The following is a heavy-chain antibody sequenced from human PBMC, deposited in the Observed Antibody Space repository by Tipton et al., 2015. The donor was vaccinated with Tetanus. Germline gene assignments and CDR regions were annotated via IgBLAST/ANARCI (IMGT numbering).Heavy chain of an antibody. CDR1: GGSFSDYY. J-gene: IGHJ4*02. V-gene: IGHV4-34*01. CDR2: VYRSGST. CDR3: AKGGGWGLIDS. D-gene: IGHD3-16*01. Sequence: TLSLTCAVSGGSFSDYYWNWIRQPPGKGLEWIGEVYRSGSTSYNPSPKSRVTISGNTSKKQFSLRLNSVTAADTAVYYCAKGGGWGLIDSWGQGTLVTVSS.